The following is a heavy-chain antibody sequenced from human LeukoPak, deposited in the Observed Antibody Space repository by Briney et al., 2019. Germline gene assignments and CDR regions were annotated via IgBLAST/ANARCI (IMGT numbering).Heavy chain of an antibody. CDR3: ARGHPYCSSTSCYTNYYYMDV. J-gene: IGHJ6*03. V-gene: IGHV4-30-4*08. Sequence: SETLSLTCSVSGGNINGYYWSWIRQPPGKGLEWIGYIYYSGSTYYNPSLKSRVTISVDTSKNQFSLKLSSVTAADTAVYYCARGHPYCSSTSCYTNYYYMDVWGKGTTVTVSS. CDR1: GGNINGYY. CDR2: IYYSGST. D-gene: IGHD2-2*02.